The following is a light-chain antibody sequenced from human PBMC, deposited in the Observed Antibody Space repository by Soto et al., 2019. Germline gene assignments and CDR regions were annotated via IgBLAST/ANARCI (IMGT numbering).Light chain of an antibody. J-gene: IGKJ4*01. CDR1: QSVSSN. V-gene: IGKV3-15*01. CDR3: QQYNNWPF. CDR2: GAS. Sequence: EIVMTQSPATLSVSPGERATLSGRASQSVSSNLAWYQQKPGQAPRLLIYGASTRATGIPARFSGSGSGTEFTLTISSLQSEDFAVYYCQQYNNWPFFGGGTKVDIK.